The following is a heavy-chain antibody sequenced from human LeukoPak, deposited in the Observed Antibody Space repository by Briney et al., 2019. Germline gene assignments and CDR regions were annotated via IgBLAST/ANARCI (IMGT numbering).Heavy chain of an antibody. Sequence: GGSLRLSCAASGFTFSSYSMNWVRQAPGKGLEWVSSISSSSSYIYYADSVKGRFTISRDNAKNSLYLQMNSLRAEDTAVYYCARDGSSWYRLNYFGYWGQGTLVTVSS. D-gene: IGHD6-13*01. CDR3: ARDGSSWYRLNYFGY. V-gene: IGHV3-21*01. CDR2: ISSSSSYI. CDR1: GFTFSSYS. J-gene: IGHJ4*02.